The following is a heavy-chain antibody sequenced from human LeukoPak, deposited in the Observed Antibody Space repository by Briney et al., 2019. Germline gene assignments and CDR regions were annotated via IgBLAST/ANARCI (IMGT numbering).Heavy chain of an antibody. CDR2: IREDGSEK. V-gene: IGHV3-7*05. CDR1: GFTFGSDW. Sequence: PGGSLRLSCAASGFTFGSDWMSWVRQAPGKGLEYVANIREDGSEKYYVDSVKGRFTISRDNTKNSLYLQMNSLRGEDTAVYYCVRDGHQGIFTWCWGQGTLVTVSS. J-gene: IGHJ4*02. CDR3: VRDGHQGIFTWC. D-gene: IGHD2-15*01.